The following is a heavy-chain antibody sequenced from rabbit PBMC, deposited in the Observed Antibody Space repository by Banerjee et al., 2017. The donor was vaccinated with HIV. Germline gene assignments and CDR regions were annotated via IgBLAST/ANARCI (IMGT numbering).Heavy chain of an antibody. CDR3: ARAINGYAGLGDATYFDL. CDR2: VYAGSSAGT. Sequence: QSLEESGGDLVKPGASLTLTCTASGFSFSSSYYMCWVRQAPGKGLEWIACVYAGSSAGTYYASWAKGRFTISKTSSTTVTLKMTSLTAADTATYFCARAINGYAGLGDATYFDLWGPGTLVTVS. J-gene: IGHJ4*01. D-gene: IGHD4-2*01. V-gene: IGHV1S40*01. CDR1: GFSFSSSYY.